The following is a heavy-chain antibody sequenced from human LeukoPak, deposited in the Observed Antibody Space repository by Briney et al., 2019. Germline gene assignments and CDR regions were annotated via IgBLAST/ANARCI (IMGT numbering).Heavy chain of an antibody. J-gene: IGHJ3*02. CDR3: AKEPTPDRRGFDAFDI. CDR2: ISSSGNTI. Sequence: GGSLRLSCAASGFTFSDYEMDWVRQAPGKGLVWVSYISSSGNTIFYADSVKGRFTISRDNAKNSLYLQMNGLRAEDTAVFYCAKEPTPDRRGFDAFDIWGQGTMVTVSS. CDR1: GFTFSDYE. V-gene: IGHV3-48*03. D-gene: IGHD3-22*01.